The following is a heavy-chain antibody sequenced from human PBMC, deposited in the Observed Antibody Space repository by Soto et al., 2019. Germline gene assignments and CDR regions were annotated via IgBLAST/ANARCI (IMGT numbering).Heavy chain of an antibody. J-gene: IGHJ4*02. CDR3: TRLIYDSRLNHFYFDL. CDR2: VFHSGDT. Sequence: QVHLQESGPGLVKPSGTLSLTCVVSGGSISGRNWWSWVRQAPGKGLEWIGEVFHSGDTTYSPSRRSRVTISVDKSKNQFSLHLNSVTAVDPAVYYCTRLIYDSRLNHFYFDLWGQGALVTVSS. CDR1: GGSISGRNW. V-gene: IGHV4-4*02. D-gene: IGHD3-22*01.